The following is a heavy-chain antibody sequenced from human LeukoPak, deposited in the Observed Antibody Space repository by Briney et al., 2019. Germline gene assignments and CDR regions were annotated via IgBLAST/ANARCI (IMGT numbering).Heavy chain of an antibody. CDR3: ARVEFNGGYSHLY. V-gene: IGHV1-8*01. Sequence: ASVNVSCKASGYSFTGYDINWVRQAAGQGLEWMGWMNPNSGNTGYGQKFQGRVTMTRSTSMTTAYMELSSLRSEDTAIYYCARVEFNGGYSHLYWGQGTLLTVSS. CDR2: MNPNSGNT. J-gene: IGHJ4*02. D-gene: IGHD5-12*01. CDR1: GYSFTGYD.